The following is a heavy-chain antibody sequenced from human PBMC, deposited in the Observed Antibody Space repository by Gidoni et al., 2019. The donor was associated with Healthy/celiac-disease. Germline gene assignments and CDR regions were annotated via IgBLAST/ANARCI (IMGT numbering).Heavy chain of an antibody. D-gene: IGHD5-12*01. J-gene: IGHJ4*02. CDR3: ARGQEMATSYFDY. V-gene: IGHV4-34*01. Sequence: QVQLQQWGAGLLKPSETLSLTCAVYAGSFSGYYWSWIRQPPGKGLEWIGEINHSESTNYNPSLKSRVTISVDTSKNQFSLKLRYVTAADTAVYYCARGQEMATSYFDYWGQGTLVTVSS. CDR2: INHSEST. CDR1: AGSFSGYY.